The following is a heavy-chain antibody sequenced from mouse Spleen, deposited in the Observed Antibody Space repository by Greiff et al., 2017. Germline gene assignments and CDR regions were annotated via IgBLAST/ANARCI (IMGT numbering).Heavy chain of an antibody. CDR2: ISNLAYSI. Sequence: EVQRVESGGGLVKPGGSRKLSCAASGFTFSDYGMAWVRQAPGKGPEWVAFISNLAYSIYYADTVTGRFTISRENAKNTLYLEMSSLRSEDTAMYYCARDAPTGTWFAYWGQGTLVTVSA. V-gene: IGHV5-15*02. CDR3: ARDAPTGTWFAY. J-gene: IGHJ3*01. CDR1: GFTFSDYG. D-gene: IGHD4-1*02.